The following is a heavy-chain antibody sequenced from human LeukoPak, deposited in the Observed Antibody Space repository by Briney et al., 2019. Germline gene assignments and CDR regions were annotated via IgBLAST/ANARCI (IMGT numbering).Heavy chain of an antibody. CDR3: ASSTPSYLRS. CDR2: IYYSGST. J-gene: IGHJ4*02. V-gene: IGHV4-59*01. D-gene: IGHD1-26*01. Sequence: SETLSLTCTVSGGSMSSYCWSWIRQPPGKGLEWIGCIYYSGSTDYNPSLKSRVTISVDTSKSQFSLKLSSVTAADTAVYYCASSTPSYLRSWGQGTLVTVSS. CDR1: GGSMSSYC.